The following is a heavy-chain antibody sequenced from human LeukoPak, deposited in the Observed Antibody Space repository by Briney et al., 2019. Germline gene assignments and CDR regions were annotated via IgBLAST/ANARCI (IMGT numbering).Heavy chain of an antibody. D-gene: IGHD2-15*01. CDR1: GFTFNTYW. V-gene: IGHV3-7*01. CDR2: TNPDGSEK. CDR3: ARGYSRAAFDI. J-gene: IGHJ3*02. Sequence: GGSLRLSCTASGFTFNTYWMNWVRQAPGKGLEWVANTNPDGSEKYYVDSVRGRFSISRDNANNLLYLQMTSLRAEDTAVYYCARGYSRAAFDIWGQGTMVTVSS.